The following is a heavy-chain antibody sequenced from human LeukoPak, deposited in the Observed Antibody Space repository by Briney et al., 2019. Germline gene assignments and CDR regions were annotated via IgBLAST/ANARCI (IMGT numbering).Heavy chain of an antibody. CDR2: INHSGST. Sequence: PSETLSLTCTVSGGSISSSSYYWGWIRQPPGKGLEWIGEINHSGSTNYNPSLKSRVTISVDTSKNQFSLKLSSVTAADTAVYYCARVIYSYGRYYFDYWGQGTLVTVSS. V-gene: IGHV4-39*07. D-gene: IGHD5-18*01. CDR1: GGSISSSSYY. J-gene: IGHJ4*02. CDR3: ARVIYSYGRYYFDY.